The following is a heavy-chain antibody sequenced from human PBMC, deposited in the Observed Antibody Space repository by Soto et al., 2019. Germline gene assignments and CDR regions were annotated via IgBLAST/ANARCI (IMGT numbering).Heavy chain of an antibody. V-gene: IGHV1-18*04. Sequence: ASVKVSCKTSGYTFTSYGISWVRQAPGQGLEWMGWISAYNGNTNYAQKLQGRVTMTTDTSTSTAYMELRSLRSDATAVYYCARDPGRKDYDFWSGYYSIISPRDYYGMDVWGQGTTVTVSS. CDR3: ARDPGRKDYDFWSGYYSIISPRDYYGMDV. CDR2: ISAYNGNT. D-gene: IGHD3-3*01. J-gene: IGHJ6*02. CDR1: GYTFTSYG.